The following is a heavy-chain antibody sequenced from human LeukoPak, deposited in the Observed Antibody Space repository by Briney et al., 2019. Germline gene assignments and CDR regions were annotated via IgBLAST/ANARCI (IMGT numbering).Heavy chain of an antibody. CDR1: GFTFINSE. CDR3: AKDDGLIGSGYHYAY. V-gene: IGHV3-30*04. CDR2: ISFDGRNK. D-gene: IGHD5-12*01. J-gene: IGHJ4*02. Sequence: GGSLRLSCAASGFTFINSEMHWVRQAPGKGLAWVAVISFDGRNKYHADSVRGRFTISRDNSKNTLHLQTNSLRVEDTAIYYCAKDDGLIGSGYHYAYWGQGTLFTVSS.